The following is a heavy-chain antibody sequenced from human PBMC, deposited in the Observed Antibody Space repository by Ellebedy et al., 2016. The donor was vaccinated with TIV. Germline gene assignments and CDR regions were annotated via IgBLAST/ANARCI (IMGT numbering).Heavy chain of an antibody. D-gene: IGHD2-15*01. CDR3: AGVVVTAYYYYGMDV. CDR1: GGSFSGYY. Sequence: MPSETLSLTCAVYGGSFSGYYWSWTRQPPGKGLEWIGEINHSGSTNYNPSLKSRVTISVDTSKNQFSLKLSYVTAADTAVYYCAGVVVTAYYYYGMDVWGQGTTVTVSS. J-gene: IGHJ6*02. V-gene: IGHV4-34*01. CDR2: INHSGST.